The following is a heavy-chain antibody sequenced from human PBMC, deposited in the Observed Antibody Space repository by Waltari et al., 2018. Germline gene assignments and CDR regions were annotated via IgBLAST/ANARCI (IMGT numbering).Heavy chain of an antibody. CDR3: SRVSKTWTQPGY. CDR1: GNSFTGYA. Sequence: VQLGQSGAEVTQPGASVKGSCKASGNSFTGYALHWVRQAPGQGLECMGWINLDSGVAYYAQKFQGRATLTRDTSISTVYMELGGLRSDDTAVYYCSRVSKTWTQPGYWGQGTLVTVSS. V-gene: IGHV1-2*02. J-gene: IGHJ4*02. CDR2: INLDSGVA. D-gene: IGHD3-3*02.